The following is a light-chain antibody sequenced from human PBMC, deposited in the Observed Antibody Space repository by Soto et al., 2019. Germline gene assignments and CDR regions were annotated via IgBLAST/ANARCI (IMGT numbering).Light chain of an antibody. Sequence: DVVMSQSPLSLAVTLGQPGSISCRSSEGLLHSDGKTYLYWYLQKPGQPPHLLIYEVSNRFSGVTDRFSGSGSGTDFALKISRVEADDVGVYYCMQATHWPITFGPGTRLDIK. J-gene: IGKJ5*01. CDR2: EVS. V-gene: IGKV2D-29*01. CDR3: MQATHWPIT. CDR1: EGLLHSDGKTY.